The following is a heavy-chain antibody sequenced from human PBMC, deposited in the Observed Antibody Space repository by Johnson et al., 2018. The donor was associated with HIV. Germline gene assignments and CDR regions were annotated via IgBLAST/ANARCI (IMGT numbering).Heavy chain of an antibody. V-gene: IGHV3-30*04. CDR1: GFTLSSSA. D-gene: IGHD3-9*01. CDR3: ARDSDVLPGYTGPEDAFDI. CDR2: ISYDGSNQ. Sequence: QVQLVESGGGVVQPGGSLRLSCEASGFTLSSSAFHWVRQAPGKGLEWVAVISYDGSNQYYADSVRGRFTIYRDISKNTLYLQMSSLRTEETAVYFCARDSDVLPGYTGPEDAFDIWGQGTLVTVSS. J-gene: IGHJ3*02.